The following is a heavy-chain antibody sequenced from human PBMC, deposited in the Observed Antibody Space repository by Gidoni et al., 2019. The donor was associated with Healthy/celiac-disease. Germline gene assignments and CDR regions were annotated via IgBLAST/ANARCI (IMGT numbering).Heavy chain of an antibody. CDR1: GFTFRRSG. V-gene: IGHV3-30*18. CDR3: AKVAYYYDSSGYYYRNYMDV. D-gene: IGHD3-22*01. Sequence: QVQLVESGGGVVQPGRSLRLSCAASGFTFRRSGMHWVRQAPGKGLEWVAVISYDGSNKYYADSVKGRFTISRDNSKNTLYLQMNSLRAEDTAVYYCAKVAYYYDSSGYYYRNYMDVWGKGTTVTVSS. J-gene: IGHJ6*03. CDR2: ISYDGSNK.